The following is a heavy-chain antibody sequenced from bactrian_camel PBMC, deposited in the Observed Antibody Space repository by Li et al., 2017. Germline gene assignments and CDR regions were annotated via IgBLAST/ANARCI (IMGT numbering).Heavy chain of an antibody. Sequence: DVQLVESGGGSVQAGGSLRLSCMISGYDYPSGSIAWFRQAPGQEREGVAAIDTGDGSTYYLNSVEGRFNISHDNAKNTLYLQMNSLKPEDTAMYYCAVLSQFNHCRGVVVGIWQQYASWGQGTQVTVS. CDR2: IDTGDGST. CDR1: GYDYPSGS. J-gene: IGHJ4*01. CDR3: AVLSQFNHCRGVVVGIWQQYAS. V-gene: IGHV3S31*01. D-gene: IGHD6*01.